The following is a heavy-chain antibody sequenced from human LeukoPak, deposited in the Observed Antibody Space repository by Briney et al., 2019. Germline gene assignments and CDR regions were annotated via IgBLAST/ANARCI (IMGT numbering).Heavy chain of an antibody. D-gene: IGHD3-22*01. CDR2: INHGEST. J-gene: IGHJ6*02. Sequence: SETLSLTCAVSGGSFSGYYWSWIRQPPGKGLEWIGEINHGESTNYNPSLKSRATLSVDTSKNQFSLKLTSVTAADTAVYYCARGRTYYYDTSGYYPSIYYGMDVWGQGTTVIVSS. V-gene: IGHV4-34*01. CDR1: GGSFSGYY. CDR3: ARGRTYYYDTSGYYPSIYYGMDV.